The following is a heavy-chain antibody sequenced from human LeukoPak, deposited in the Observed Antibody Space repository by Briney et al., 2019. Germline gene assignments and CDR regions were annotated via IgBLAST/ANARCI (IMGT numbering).Heavy chain of an antibody. V-gene: IGHV1-69*04. CDR1: GGTFSSYA. CDR2: IIPILGIA. D-gene: IGHD3-3*01. CDR3: ARQYYDFWSGYSEYNWFDP. J-gene: IGHJ5*02. Sequence: ASVKVSCKDSGGTFSSYAISWARQAPGQGLEWMGRIIPILGIANYAQKFQGRVTITADKSTSTAYMELSSLRSEDTAVYYCARQYYDFWSGYSEYNWFDPWGQGTLVTVSS.